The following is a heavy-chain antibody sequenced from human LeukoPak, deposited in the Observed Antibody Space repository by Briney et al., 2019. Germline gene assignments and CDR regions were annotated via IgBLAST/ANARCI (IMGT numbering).Heavy chain of an antibody. D-gene: IGHD5-12*01. J-gene: IGHJ4*02. V-gene: IGHV1-2*02. CDR2: INPNSGGT. CDR3: ARKGTIVATISSDY. Sequence: ASVKVSFKASGYTFTGYYMHWVRQAPGQGLEWMGWINPNSGGTNYAQKFQGRVTMTRDTSISTAYMELSRLRSDDTAVYYCARKGTIVATISSDYWGQGTLVTVSS. CDR1: GYTFTGYY.